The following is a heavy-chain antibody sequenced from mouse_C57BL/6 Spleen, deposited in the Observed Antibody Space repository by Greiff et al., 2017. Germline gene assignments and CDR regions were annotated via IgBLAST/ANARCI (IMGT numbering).Heavy chain of an antibody. D-gene: IGHD2-1*01. CDR1: GYTFTDYY. Sequence: QVHVKQSGPELVKPGASVKISCKASGYTFTDYYINWVKQRPGQGLEWIGWIFPGSGSTYYNEKFKGKATLTVDKSSSTAYMLLSSLTSEDSAVYFCARSIYYGNLYYAMDYWGQGTSVTVSS. V-gene: IGHV1-75*01. CDR3: ARSIYYGNLYYAMDY. CDR2: IFPGSGST. J-gene: IGHJ4*01.